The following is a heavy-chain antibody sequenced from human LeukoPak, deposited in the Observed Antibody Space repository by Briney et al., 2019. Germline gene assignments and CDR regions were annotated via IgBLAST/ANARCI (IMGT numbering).Heavy chain of an antibody. CDR1: GGSISSYY. D-gene: IGHD2-2*01. V-gene: IGHV4-59*08. Sequence: PSETLSLTCTVSGGSISSYYWSWIRQPPGKGLEWIGYIYYSGSTNYNPSLKSRVTISVDTSKNQFSLKLTSVTAADTAVYYCARVRGYCSSTICYRYYFDYWGQGTLVTVSS. J-gene: IGHJ4*02. CDR2: IYYSGST. CDR3: ARVRGYCSSTICYRYYFDY.